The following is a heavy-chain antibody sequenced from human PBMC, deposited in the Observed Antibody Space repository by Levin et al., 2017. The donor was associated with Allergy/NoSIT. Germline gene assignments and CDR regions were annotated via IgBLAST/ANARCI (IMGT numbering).Heavy chain of an antibody. D-gene: IGHD1-26*01. Sequence: GGSLRLSCVASGFTFSTSGMHWVRQAPGKGLEWVAVISYDEYNEFYADSVKGRFTISRDNSKNTLYLQMNSLRAEDTAVYYCARCFSGSYYSAYYYYGMDVWGQGTTVTVSS. CDR2: ISYDEYNE. J-gene: IGHJ6*02. CDR1: GFTFSTSG. V-gene: IGHV3-30*03. CDR3: ARCFSGSYYSAYYYYGMDV.